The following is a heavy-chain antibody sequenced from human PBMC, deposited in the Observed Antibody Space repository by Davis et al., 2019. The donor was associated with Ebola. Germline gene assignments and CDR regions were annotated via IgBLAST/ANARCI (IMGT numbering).Heavy chain of an antibody. CDR1: GFAFSSYV. V-gene: IGHV3-47*02. Sequence: GESLKISCAASGFAFSSYVLHWVRRAPGKGPEWVSAIGTGGDTYYADSVKGRFTISRDNSKNTLYLQMNSLRAEDTAVYYCAREGDSSGYYYYYYGMDVWGQGTTVTVSS. CDR3: AREGDSSGYYYYYYGMDV. CDR2: IGTGGDT. J-gene: IGHJ6*02. D-gene: IGHD3-22*01.